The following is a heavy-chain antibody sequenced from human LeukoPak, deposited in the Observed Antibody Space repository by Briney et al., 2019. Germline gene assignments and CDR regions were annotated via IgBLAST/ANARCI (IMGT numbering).Heavy chain of an antibody. CDR2: TSYRGST. CDR1: GGSISSSSYF. J-gene: IGHJ4*02. V-gene: IGHV4-39*01. D-gene: IGHD2-21*02. CDR3: ARGSGDCGGDCFIDY. Sequence: SETLSLTCTVSGGSISSSSYFWGWIRQPPRKGLEWIASTSYRGSTYYNPSLKSRVTISVDTSKNQFSLKLTSVTAADTAVYYCARGSGDCGGDCFIDYWGQGTLVTVSS.